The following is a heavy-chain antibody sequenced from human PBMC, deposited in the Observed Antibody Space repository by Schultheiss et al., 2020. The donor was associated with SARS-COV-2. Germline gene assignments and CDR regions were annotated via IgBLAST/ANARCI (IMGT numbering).Heavy chain of an antibody. V-gene: IGHV4-31*03. D-gene: IGHD4-23*01. CDR3: ARGLGVVTPLLDY. Sequence: SETLSLTCTVSGGSISSGGYYWSWIRQHPGKGLEWIGYIYYSGSTYYNPSLKSRVNISVDTSKNQFSLKLSSVTAADTAVYYCARGLGVVTPLLDYWGQGTLVTVSS. CDR2: IYYSGST. J-gene: IGHJ4*02. CDR1: GGSISSGGYY.